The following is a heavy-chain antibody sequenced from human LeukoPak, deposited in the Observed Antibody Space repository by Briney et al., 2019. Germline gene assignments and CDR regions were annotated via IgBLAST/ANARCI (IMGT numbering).Heavy chain of an antibody. Sequence: SVKVSCKASGGTFSSYAISWVRQAPGQGLEWMGRIIPIFGTANYAQKFQGSVTITTDESTSTAYMELSSLRSEDTAVYYCARDRSYYDSSGFLDYWGLGTLVTVSS. D-gene: IGHD3-22*01. J-gene: IGHJ4*02. V-gene: IGHV1-69*05. CDR1: GGTFSSYA. CDR3: ARDRSYYDSSGFLDY. CDR2: IIPIFGTA.